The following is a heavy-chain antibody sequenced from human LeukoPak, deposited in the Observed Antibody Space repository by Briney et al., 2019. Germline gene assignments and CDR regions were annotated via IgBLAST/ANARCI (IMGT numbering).Heavy chain of an antibody. D-gene: IGHD7-27*01. V-gene: IGHV4-59*01. CDR3: AGLNWGSGFYYYMDV. J-gene: IGHJ6*03. Sequence: PSETLSLTCTVSGGSISSYYWSWIRQPPGKGLEWIGYVDHTGSTNFNPSLNGRVSISRDTTKNLFSLKLSSVTAADTAVYYCAGLNWGSGFYYYMDVWGKGTTVTVSS. CDR1: GGSISSYY. CDR2: VDHTGST.